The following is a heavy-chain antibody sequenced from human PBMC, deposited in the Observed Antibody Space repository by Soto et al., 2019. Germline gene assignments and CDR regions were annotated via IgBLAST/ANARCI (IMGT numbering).Heavy chain of an antibody. CDR1: GFTFSNYA. V-gene: IGHV3-64D*08. J-gene: IGHJ4*02. CDR3: VKVSRRIPMGLDY. Sequence: EVQVVESGGGLVQPGGSLRLSCSASGFTFSNYAMHWVRQAPGKGLEYISEISSNGGSTYYADSVKGRFTITRANSKNFLYLKMRCLRPEDTAVYYCVKVSRRIPMGLDYWGQGTLVTVSS. CDR2: ISSNGGST.